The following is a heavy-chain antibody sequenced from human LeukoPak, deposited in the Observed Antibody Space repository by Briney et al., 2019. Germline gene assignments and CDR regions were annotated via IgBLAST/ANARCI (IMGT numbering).Heavy chain of an antibody. CDR2: IYTSGST. Sequence: PSKTLSLTCTVSGGSISSGSYYWSWIRQPAGKGLEWIGRIYTSGSTNYNPSLKSRVTISVDTSKNQFSLKLSSVTAADTAVYYCARDPLNYYDSSGYYHGSFDYWGQGTLVTVSS. D-gene: IGHD3-22*01. J-gene: IGHJ4*02. CDR1: GGSISSGSYY. V-gene: IGHV4-61*02. CDR3: ARDPLNYYDSSGYYHGSFDY.